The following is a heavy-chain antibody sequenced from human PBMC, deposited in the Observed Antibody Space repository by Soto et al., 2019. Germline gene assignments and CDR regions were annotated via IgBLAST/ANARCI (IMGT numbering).Heavy chain of an antibody. D-gene: IGHD3-10*01. CDR2: IYYSGST. V-gene: IGHV4-39*01. CDR3: ARHSKSRRGFDY. J-gene: IGHJ4*02. CDR1: GGSISSSSYY. Sequence: DTLYLTSTVSGGSISSSSYYWCFIRQPPGKGLEWIGSIYYSGSTYYNPSLKSRVTISVDTSKNQFSLKLSSVTAADTAVYYCARHSKSRRGFDYWRQGTLVIVYS.